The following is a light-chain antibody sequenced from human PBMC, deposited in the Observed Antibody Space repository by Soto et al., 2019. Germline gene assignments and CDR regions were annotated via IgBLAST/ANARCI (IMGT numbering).Light chain of an antibody. Sequence: DIQMTQSPSTLSASVGDRVTITCRASQSISSWLAWYQQKPGKAPKLLIYDAYSLESGTPSRFSGRRSGTEFTLTIAGLQPEDFATYYCQQYESYSPLTFGGGTKVDIK. CDR2: DAY. J-gene: IGKJ4*01. CDR3: QQYESYSPLT. V-gene: IGKV1-5*01. CDR1: QSISSW.